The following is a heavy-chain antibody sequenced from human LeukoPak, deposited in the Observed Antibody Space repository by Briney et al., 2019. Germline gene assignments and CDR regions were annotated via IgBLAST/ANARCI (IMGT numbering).Heavy chain of an antibody. CDR1: GYTFTGYY. J-gene: IGHJ6*02. V-gene: IGHV1-2*02. CDR2: INPNSGGT. Sequence: ASVKVSCKASGYTFTGYYMHWVRQAPGQVLEWMGWINPNSGGTNYAQKFQGRVTMTRDTSISTAYMELSRLRSDDTAVYYCARDDYYYYNGMDVWGQGTTVTVSS. CDR3: ARDDYYYYNGMDV.